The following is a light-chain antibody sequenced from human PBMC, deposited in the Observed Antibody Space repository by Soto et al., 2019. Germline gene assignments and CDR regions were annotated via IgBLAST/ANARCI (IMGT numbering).Light chain of an antibody. J-gene: IGKJ1*01. CDR2: DAS. CDR3: QQYNTHSGT. Sequence: DIHMTQSPSTLSATIGERVTITFRASQTVNAWLAWYQHKPGKAPKPLIYDASILESGVPARFSGSGSGTEFILTISSLQPDDVGTYYCQQYNTHSGTFGQGTKVDIK. CDR1: QTVNAW. V-gene: IGKV1-5*01.